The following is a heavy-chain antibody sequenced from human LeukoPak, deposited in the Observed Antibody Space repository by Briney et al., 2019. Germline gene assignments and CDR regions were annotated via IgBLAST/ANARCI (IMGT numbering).Heavy chain of an antibody. D-gene: IGHD3-10*01. V-gene: IGHV1-18*04. CDR3: ATCTTVRGVILLGFDY. J-gene: IGHJ4*02. Sequence: ASVKVSCKASGYTFTSYGISWVRQAPGQGLEWMGWISAYNGNTNYAQKLQGRVTMTTDTSTSTAYMELRSLRSDDTAVYYCATCTTVRGVILLGFDYWGQGTLVTVSS. CDR2: ISAYNGNT. CDR1: GYTFTSYG.